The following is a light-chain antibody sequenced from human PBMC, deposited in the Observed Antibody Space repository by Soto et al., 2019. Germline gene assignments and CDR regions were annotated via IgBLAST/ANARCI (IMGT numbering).Light chain of an antibody. CDR1: QSINRF. CDR2: AAS. Sequence: DIQMTQSPSSLSASVGDRVTITCRASQSINRFLNWYQQKPGKAPKILIYAASNLQSGVPSRFSGSGSGTDFTLTIRSLQPEDFATYYCQQSYTSPWTFGQGTKVEIK. CDR3: QQSYTSPWT. V-gene: IGKV1-39*01. J-gene: IGKJ1*01.